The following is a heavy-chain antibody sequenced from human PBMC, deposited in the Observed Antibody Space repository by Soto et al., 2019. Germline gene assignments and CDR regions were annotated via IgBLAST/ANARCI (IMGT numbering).Heavy chain of an antibody. CDR2: IYYSGST. V-gene: IGHV4-31*03. CDR1: GGSISSGGYN. CDR3: ARDYALTYCSSTSCYYYYGLHV. J-gene: IGHJ6*02. D-gene: IGHD2-2*01. Sequence: SETLSLTCTVSGGSISSGGYNCSWIRQHPGKGLEWIGYIYYSGSTYYIPSLKSRVTISVDTSKNQFSLKLSSVTAADTAVYYCARDYALTYCSSTSCYYYYGLHVGGQGTTVT.